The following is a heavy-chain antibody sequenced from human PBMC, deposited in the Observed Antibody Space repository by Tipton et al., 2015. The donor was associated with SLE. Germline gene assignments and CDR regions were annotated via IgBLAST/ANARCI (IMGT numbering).Heavy chain of an antibody. J-gene: IGHJ4*02. Sequence: TLSLTCAVSGYSISSGYYWGWIRQPPGKGLEWIGSIYYSGSTYYNPSLKSRVTISVDTSKNQFSLKLSSVTAADTAVYYCATLIAAADYWGQGTLVTVSS. CDR3: ATLIAAADY. CDR2: IYYSGST. CDR1: GYSISSGYY. V-gene: IGHV4-38-2*01. D-gene: IGHD6-13*01.